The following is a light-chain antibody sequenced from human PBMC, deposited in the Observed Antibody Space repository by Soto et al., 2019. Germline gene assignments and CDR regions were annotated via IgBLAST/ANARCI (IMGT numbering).Light chain of an antibody. J-gene: IGLJ2*01. CDR2: GNS. CDR1: SSNIGAGYD. Sequence: QSVLTQPPSVSGAPGQRVTISCTGSSSNIGAGYDVHWYQQLPGTAPKLLIYGNSNRPSGVPDRFSGSKSGTSASLAITGVQAADEADYYCQSYDGSLSGVVFGGGTKLTVL. CDR3: QSYDGSLSGVV. V-gene: IGLV1-40*01.